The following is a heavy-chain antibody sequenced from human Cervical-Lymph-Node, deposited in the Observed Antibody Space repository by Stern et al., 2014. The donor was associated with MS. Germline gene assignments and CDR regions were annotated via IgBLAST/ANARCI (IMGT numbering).Heavy chain of an antibody. V-gene: IGHV1-3*04. J-gene: IGHJ6*02. D-gene: IGHD4-23*01. CDR1: GYNFTDYG. CDR2: INTGNGNR. CDR3: ARTGTVVTSGYYYGMDV. Sequence: QLVQSGAEVKKPGASVKGSCKTAGYNFTDYGIIWVRQAPGQRLEWMGWINTGNGNRRYSQKIQGRVTITRDTSASTAYMELSSLRSEDTAVYYCARTGTVVTSGYYYGMDVWGQGTTVTVSS.